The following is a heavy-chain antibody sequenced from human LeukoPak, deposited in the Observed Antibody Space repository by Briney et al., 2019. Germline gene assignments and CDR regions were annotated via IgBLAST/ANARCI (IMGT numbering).Heavy chain of an antibody. CDR2: ISWNSGSI. CDR1: GFTFDDYA. Sequence: PGRSLRLSCAASGFTFDDYAMPWVRQAPGKGLEWVSGISWNSGSIGYADSVKGRFTISRDNAKNSLYLQMNSLRAEDTALYYCAKGRRRYCSGGSCYYFDYWGQGTLVTVSS. J-gene: IGHJ4*02. D-gene: IGHD2-15*01. V-gene: IGHV3-9*01. CDR3: AKGRRRYCSGGSCYYFDY.